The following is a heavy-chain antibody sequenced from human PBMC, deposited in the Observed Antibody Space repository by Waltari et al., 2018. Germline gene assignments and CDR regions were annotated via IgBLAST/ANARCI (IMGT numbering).Heavy chain of an antibody. CDR1: GMTFINYW. CDR2: IKQDGREK. Sequence: EVQLVESGGGSVQPGGSLGLSCAASGMTFINYWMHWVRQAPGKGLGWVANIKQDGREKNYVDSVEGRFSIARDNAQNSLYLQMNSLRAEDTAIYYCVTGLTTVTAKDYFDHWGQGALVTVS. J-gene: IGHJ4*02. CDR3: VTGLTTVTAKDYFDH. D-gene: IGHD4-17*01. V-gene: IGHV3-7*01.